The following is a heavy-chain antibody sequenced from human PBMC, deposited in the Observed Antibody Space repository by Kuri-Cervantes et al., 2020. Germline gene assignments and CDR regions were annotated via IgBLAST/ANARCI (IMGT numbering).Heavy chain of an antibody. V-gene: IGHV1-2*02. J-gene: IGHJ4*02. D-gene: IGHD2-2*01. CDR3: ARDRCTSTSCPPLFDF. CDR1: GYTFTGYY. CDR2: INPNSGGT. Sequence: ASVKVSCKASGYTFTGYYMHWVRQAPGQGLEWMGWINPNSGGTNYAQKFQGRVTMTRDTSISTAYMELSRLRSDDTAVYYCARDRCTSTSCPPLFDFWGQGTLVTVSS.